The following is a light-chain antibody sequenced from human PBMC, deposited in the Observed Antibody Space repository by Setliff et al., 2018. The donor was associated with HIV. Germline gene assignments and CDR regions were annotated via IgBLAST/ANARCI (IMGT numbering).Light chain of an antibody. CDR2: EVN. Sequence: QSVLAQPASVSGSPGLSITISCTGSSSDVGGYDLVSWYQQHPGKAPQLMIYEVNDRPSGVSDRFSGSKSGNTASLIISGLQAEDEGDYYCSSYTSSNSWVFGGGTKVTVL. J-gene: IGLJ3*02. CDR3: SSYTSSNSWV. V-gene: IGLV2-14*01. CDR1: SSDVGGYDL.